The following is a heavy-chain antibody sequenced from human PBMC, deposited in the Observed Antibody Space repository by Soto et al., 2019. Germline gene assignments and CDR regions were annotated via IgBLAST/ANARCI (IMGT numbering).Heavy chain of an antibody. Sequence: QVQLVQSGAEVKKPGASVKVSCKASGYTFTGYYMHWVRQAPGQGLEWMGWINPNSGGTNYAQKFQGRVTRTRDTSISTAYMELSRLRSDDTVVYYCAREGIAAAAHNWFDPWGQGTLVTVSS. CDR1: GYTFTGYY. J-gene: IGHJ5*02. V-gene: IGHV1-2*01. D-gene: IGHD6-13*01. CDR2: INPNSGGT. CDR3: AREGIAAAAHNWFDP.